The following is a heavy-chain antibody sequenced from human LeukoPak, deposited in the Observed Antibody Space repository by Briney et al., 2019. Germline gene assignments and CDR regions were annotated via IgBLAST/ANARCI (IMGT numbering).Heavy chain of an antibody. V-gene: IGHV4-39*07. CDR1: SGSISSSSYY. CDR3: ARDGDYDSSGYYNYYYMDV. J-gene: IGHJ6*03. CDR2: IYYSGST. D-gene: IGHD3-22*01. Sequence: SETLSLTCAVSSGSISSSSYYWGWIRQPPGKGLEWIGSIYYSGSTYYNPSLKSRVTISVDTSKNQFSLKLSSVTAADTAVYYCARDGDYDSSGYYNYYYMDVWGKGTTVTVSS.